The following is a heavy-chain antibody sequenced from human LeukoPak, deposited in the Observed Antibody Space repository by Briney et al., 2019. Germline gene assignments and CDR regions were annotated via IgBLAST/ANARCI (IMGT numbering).Heavy chain of an antibody. CDR3: AKTKTPQYDPYYFDY. Sequence: GSLRLSCAASGFTFSSYAMSWVRQAPGKGLEWVSAISGSGGSTYYADSVKGRFTISRDNSKNTLYLQMNSLRAEDTDVYYCAKTKTPQYDPYYFDYWGQGTLVTVSS. D-gene: IGHD1-1*01. CDR1: GFTFSSYA. CDR2: ISGSGGST. V-gene: IGHV3-23*01. J-gene: IGHJ4*02.